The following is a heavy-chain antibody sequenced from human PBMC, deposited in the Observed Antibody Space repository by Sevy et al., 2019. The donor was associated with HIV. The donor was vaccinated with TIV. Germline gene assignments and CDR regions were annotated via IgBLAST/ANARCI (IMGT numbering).Heavy chain of an antibody. CDR2: ISGSGGST. V-gene: IGHV3-23*01. D-gene: IGHD3-10*01. CDR1: GFSLRSYA. CDR3: AKDVWFGELSGLYYYYGMDV. Sequence: GGSLRLSCAASGFSLRSYAMSWVRQAPGKGLEWVSFISGSGGSTYYAHSVKGRFTISRDNSKKTLYMQMNSLRVEDTAVYYCAKDVWFGELSGLYYYYGMDVWGQGTTVTVSS. J-gene: IGHJ6*02.